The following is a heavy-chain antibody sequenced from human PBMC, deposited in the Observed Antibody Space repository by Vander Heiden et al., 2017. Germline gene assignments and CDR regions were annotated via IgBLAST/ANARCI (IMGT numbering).Heavy chain of an antibody. V-gene: IGHV3-73*02. D-gene: IGHD6-6*01. CDR2: SRSKANSYAT. CDR3: TVLRAARPRGGY. Sequence: EVQLVESGGGLVQPGGSLKLSCAAPGFPFGGAAMHWVRQASGKGLEWVGRSRSKANSYATAYAASVKGRFTISRDDSKNTAYLQMNSLKNEDTAVYYCTVLRAARPRGGYWGQGTLVTVSS. J-gene: IGHJ4*02. CDR1: GFPFGGAA.